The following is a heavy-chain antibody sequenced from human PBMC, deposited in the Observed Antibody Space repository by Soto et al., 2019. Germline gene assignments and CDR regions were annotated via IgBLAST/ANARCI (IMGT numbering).Heavy chain of an antibody. Sequence: SETLSLTCTFSGCSISSYYWSLIRQPPGKGLEWIGYIYYSGSAKYNPSLKSRLTISVDTSKNQFSLKLSSVTAADTAVYYCVRKLGYCNGDKCPFDQWGQGTLVTVSS. D-gene: IGHD2-15*01. CDR1: GCSISSYY. V-gene: IGHV4-59*01. CDR2: IYYSGSA. J-gene: IGHJ4*02. CDR3: VRKLGYCNGDKCPFDQ.